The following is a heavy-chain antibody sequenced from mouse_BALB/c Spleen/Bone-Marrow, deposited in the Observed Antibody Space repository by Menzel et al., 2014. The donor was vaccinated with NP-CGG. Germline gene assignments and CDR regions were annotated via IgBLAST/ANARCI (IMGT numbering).Heavy chain of an antibody. J-gene: IGHJ4*01. CDR2: INPSTGYT. Sequence: VQLQQSGAELAKPGASVKMSCKASGYNFISYWMHWVKQRPGQGLEWIGYINPSTGYTEYNQKFKDKATLTADKSSSKAYMQLSSLTSEDSAVYYCARNYDYDGGYYAMDYWGQGTSVTVFS. CDR1: GYNFISYW. CDR3: ARNYDYDGGYYAMDY. D-gene: IGHD2-4*01. V-gene: IGHV1-7*01.